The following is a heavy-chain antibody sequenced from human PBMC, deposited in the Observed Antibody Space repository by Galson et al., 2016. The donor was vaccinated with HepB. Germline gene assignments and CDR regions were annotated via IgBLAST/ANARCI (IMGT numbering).Heavy chain of an antibody. D-gene: IGHD3-16*01. Sequence: SLRLSCAASGFSFSNSGMSWVRQAPGRGLERVSGITRSGDAPHYADFVKGRFTISRDNSKNTLNLYMNNLTAGDTAIYYCGKHGGFDYWGQGALVTVSS. CDR2: ITRSGDAP. J-gene: IGHJ4*02. V-gene: IGHV3-23*01. CDR1: GFSFSNSG. CDR3: GKHGGFDY.